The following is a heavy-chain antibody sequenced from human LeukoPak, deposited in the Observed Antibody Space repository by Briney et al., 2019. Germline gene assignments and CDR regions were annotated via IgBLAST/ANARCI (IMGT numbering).Heavy chain of an antibody. V-gene: IGHV4-30-4*01. J-gene: IGHJ5*02. Sequence: SETLSLTCTVSGGSISSGDYYWSWIRQPPGKGLEWIGYIYYSGSTYYNPSLKSRVTISVDTSKNQFSLKLRSVTAADTAVYYCAKEAILGSYNWFDPWGQGTLVTVSS. CDR3: AKEAILGSYNWFDP. D-gene: IGHD3-3*01. CDR2: IYYSGST. CDR1: GGSISSGDYY.